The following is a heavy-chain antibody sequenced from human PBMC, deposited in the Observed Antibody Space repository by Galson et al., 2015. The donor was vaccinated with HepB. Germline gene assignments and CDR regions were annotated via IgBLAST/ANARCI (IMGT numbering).Heavy chain of an antibody. CDR2: ISYDGSNK. CDR3: ARVMNDSPKSEFDY. Sequence: SLRLSCAASGFTFSSYAMHWVRQAPGKGLEWVAVISYDGSNKYYADSVKGRFTISRDNSKNTLYLQMNSLRAEDTAVYYCARVMNDSPKSEFDYWGQGTLVTVSS. CDR1: GFTFSSYA. J-gene: IGHJ4*02. D-gene: IGHD3-22*01. V-gene: IGHV3-30*04.